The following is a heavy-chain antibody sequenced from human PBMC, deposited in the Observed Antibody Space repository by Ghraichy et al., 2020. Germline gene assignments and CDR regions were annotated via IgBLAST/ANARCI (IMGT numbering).Heavy chain of an antibody. CDR1: GFTFDDFA. CDR3: VKDVGADYGNSGYYFDY. CDR2: LSWNSGRR. V-gene: IGHV3-9*03. J-gene: IGHJ4*02. D-gene: IGHD4-11*01. Sequence: GGSLRLSCTTSGFTFDDFAMHWVRQGPGKGLEWVSGLSWNSGRRDYADSVKGRFIISRDNAKKSLFLEMDDLRPEDMAVYYCVKDVGADYGNSGYYFDYWGQGILVTVSS.